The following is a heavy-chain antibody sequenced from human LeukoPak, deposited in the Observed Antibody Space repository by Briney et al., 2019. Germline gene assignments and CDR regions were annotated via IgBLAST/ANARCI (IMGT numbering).Heavy chain of an antibody. CDR2: ISYDGSNK. J-gene: IGHJ3*02. CDR3: ARDLDGTMVRGVIPGAFDI. D-gene: IGHD3-10*01. CDR1: GFTFSSYG. V-gene: IGHV3-30*19. Sequence: GGSLRLSCAASGFTFSSYGMHWVRQAPGKGLEWVAVISYDGSNKYYADSVKGRFTISRDNSKNTLYLQMNSLRAEDTAVYYCARDLDGTMVRGVIPGAFDIWGQGTMVTVSS.